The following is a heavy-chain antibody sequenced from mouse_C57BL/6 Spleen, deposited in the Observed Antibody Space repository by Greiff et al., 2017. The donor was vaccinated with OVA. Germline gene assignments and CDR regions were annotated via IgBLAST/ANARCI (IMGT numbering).Heavy chain of an antibody. V-gene: IGHV14-1*01. CDR3: TTSRYGSSYSAWFAY. Sequence: EVQLHQSGAELVRPGASVKLSCTASGFNIKDYYMHWVKRRPEQGLEWIGRIDPEDGDTEYAPKFQGKATMTADTSSNTAYLQLSSLTSEDTAVYYCTTSRYGSSYSAWFAYWGQGTLVTVSA. J-gene: IGHJ3*01. CDR2: IDPEDGDT. D-gene: IGHD1-1*01. CDR1: GFNIKDYY.